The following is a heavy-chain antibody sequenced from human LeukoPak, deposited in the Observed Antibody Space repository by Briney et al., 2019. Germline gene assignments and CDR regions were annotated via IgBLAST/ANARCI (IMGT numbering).Heavy chain of an antibody. CDR2: IYYSGST. V-gene: IGHV4-61*01. CDR1: GGSVSSGSYY. CDR3: ASASMVLPDY. Sequence: SSETLSLTCTVSGGSVSSGSYYWSWIRQPPGKGLEWIGYIYYSGSTNYNPSLKSRVTISVDTSKNQFSLKLGSVTAADTAVYYCASASMVLPDYWGQGTLVTVSS. D-gene: IGHD3-10*01. J-gene: IGHJ4*02.